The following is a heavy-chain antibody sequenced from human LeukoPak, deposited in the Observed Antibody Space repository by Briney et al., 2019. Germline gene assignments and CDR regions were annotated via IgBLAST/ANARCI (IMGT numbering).Heavy chain of an antibody. CDR3: ARGYYDSSDYEYFQH. J-gene: IGHJ1*01. CDR1: GYTFSGYY. V-gene: IGHV1-2*02. Sequence: ASLKVSCEASGYTFSGYYLHWVRQAPGQGLEWMGWINPNSGGTNSAQKFQGRVTMTRDTSIITAYMELSRLRSDDPAVYFCARGYYDSSDYEYFQHWGQGTLATVSS. CDR2: INPNSGGT. D-gene: IGHD3-22*01.